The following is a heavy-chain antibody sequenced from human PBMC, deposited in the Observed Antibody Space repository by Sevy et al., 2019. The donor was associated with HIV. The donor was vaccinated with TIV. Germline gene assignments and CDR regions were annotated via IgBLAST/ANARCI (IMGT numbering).Heavy chain of an antibody. J-gene: IGHJ6*03. V-gene: IGHV4-30-2*01. Sequence: SETLSLTCAVSGGSISSGGYSWSWIRQPPGKGLEWIGYISHSGSTYYNPSLKSRVTISVDRSKNQFSLKLSSVTAADTAVYYCARVVPPITIFGVVSDYYMDVWGKGTTVTVSS. CDR2: ISHSGST. D-gene: IGHD3-3*01. CDR1: GGSISSGGYS. CDR3: ARVVPPITIFGVVSDYYMDV.